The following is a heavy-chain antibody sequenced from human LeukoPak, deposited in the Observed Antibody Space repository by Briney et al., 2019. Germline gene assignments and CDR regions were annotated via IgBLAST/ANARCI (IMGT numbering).Heavy chain of an antibody. CDR2: VSNSGTTT. D-gene: IGHD5-24*01. CDR3: ARADRDGNKRFLD. CDR1: GFTFSSYS. V-gene: IGHV3-48*02. J-gene: IGHJ4*02. Sequence: GGSLRLSCAASGFTFSSYSVIWARQAPGKGLEWVSYVSNSGTTTYYADSAKGRFTISRDNGKNLVSLQMNSLRDEDTAVYYCARADRDGNKRFLDWGQGTLVTVSS.